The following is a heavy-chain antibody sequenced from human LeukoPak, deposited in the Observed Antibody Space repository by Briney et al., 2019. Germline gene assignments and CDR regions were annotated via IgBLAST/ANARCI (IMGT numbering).Heavy chain of an antibody. V-gene: IGHV3-33*01. CDR2: IWYDGTNK. D-gene: IGHD3-22*01. Sequence: GGSLRLSCAASGFTFSSYAMHWVRQAPGKGLEWVAVIWYDGTNKYYADSVKGRFTISRDSSKNTLYLQMNSLRAEDTALYYCARAAYDSSGYLTLWGQGTLVTVSS. J-gene: IGHJ4*02. CDR3: ARAAYDSSGYLTL. CDR1: GFTFSSYA.